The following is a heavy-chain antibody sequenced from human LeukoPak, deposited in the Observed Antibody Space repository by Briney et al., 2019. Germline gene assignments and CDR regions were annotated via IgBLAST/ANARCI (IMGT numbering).Heavy chain of an antibody. CDR1: GFTFSNYA. D-gene: IGHD2-2*01. J-gene: IGHJ4*02. CDR3: AKSRGIYCRSSSCSFDY. V-gene: IGHV3-23*01. CDR2: VSASGTNS. Sequence: GGSLRLSCAASGFTFSNYAMSWVRQAPGKGLEWVLTVSASGTNSYYADSVKGRFTISRDNSKNTLYLQMNILRAQDTAVCFCAKSRGIYCRSSSCSFDYWGQGILVTVSS.